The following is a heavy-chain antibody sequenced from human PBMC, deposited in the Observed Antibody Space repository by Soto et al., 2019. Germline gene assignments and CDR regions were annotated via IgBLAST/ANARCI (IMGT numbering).Heavy chain of an antibody. D-gene: IGHD2-21*02. V-gene: IGHV1-3*01. CDR1: GYTFTSYA. J-gene: IGHJ6*02. Sequence: ASVKVSCKASGYTFTSYAMHWVRQAPGQRLEWMGWINAGNGNTKYSQKFQGRVTITRDTSASTAYMELSSLRSEDTAVYYCERVSDRYYYYGMDVWGQGTTVTVSS. CDR3: ERVSDRYYYYGMDV. CDR2: INAGNGNT.